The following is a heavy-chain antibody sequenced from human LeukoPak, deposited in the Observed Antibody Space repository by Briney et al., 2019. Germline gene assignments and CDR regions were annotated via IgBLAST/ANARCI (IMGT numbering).Heavy chain of an antibody. J-gene: IGHJ4*02. CDR2: ISGSGGST. CDR3: ARDAMAEDLSSSWSRGLGY. D-gene: IGHD6-13*01. V-gene: IGHV3-23*01. Sequence: TGGSLRLSCAASGFTLSSYAMSWVRQAPGKGLEWVSAISGSGGSTYYADSVKGRFTISRDNAKNSLYLQMNSLRAGDTAVYYCARDAMAEDLSSSWSRGLGYWGQGTLVTVSS. CDR1: GFTLSSYA.